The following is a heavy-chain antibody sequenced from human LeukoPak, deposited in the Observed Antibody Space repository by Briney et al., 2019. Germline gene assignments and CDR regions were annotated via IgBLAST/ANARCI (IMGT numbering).Heavy chain of an antibody. J-gene: IGHJ5*02. Sequence: ASVKVSCKASGYTFTSYAMHWVRQAPGQRLEWMGWINAGNGNTKYSQKFQGRVTITRDTSASTAYMELSSLRSEDTAVYYCARGDLKQWLVGWWFDPWGQGTLVTVSS. D-gene: IGHD6-19*01. V-gene: IGHV1-3*01. CDR2: INAGNGNT. CDR3: ARGDLKQWLVGWWFDP. CDR1: GYTFTSYA.